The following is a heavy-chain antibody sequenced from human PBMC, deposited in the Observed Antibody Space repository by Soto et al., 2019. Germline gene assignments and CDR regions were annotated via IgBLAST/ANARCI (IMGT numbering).Heavy chain of an antibody. CDR1: GGSISSSSYY. V-gene: IGHV4-39*02. D-gene: IGHD6-19*01. J-gene: IGHJ4*02. CDR3: AREVSPGWLVYFDY. CDR2: IYYSGST. Sequence: SETLSLTCTVSGGSISSSSYYWGWIRQPPGKGLEWIGSIYYSGSTYYNPSLKSRVTISVDTSKNQFSLKLSSVTAADTAVYYCAREVSPGWLVYFDYWGQGTLVTVSS.